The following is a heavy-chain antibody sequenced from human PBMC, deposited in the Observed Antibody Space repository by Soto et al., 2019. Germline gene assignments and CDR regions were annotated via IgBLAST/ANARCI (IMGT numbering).Heavy chain of an antibody. CDR3: ARGPDYAGYFDY. CDR1: GYTFTSYG. D-gene: IGHD4-17*01. V-gene: IGHV1-18*01. CDR2: ISAYNGNT. Sequence: GASVKVSCKASGYTFTSYGISWVRQAPGQGLEWMGWISAYNGNTNYAQKFQGRVTITADTSMTTAYMELSSLRSEDTAVYYCARGPDYAGYFDYWGQGTLVTVSS. J-gene: IGHJ4*02.